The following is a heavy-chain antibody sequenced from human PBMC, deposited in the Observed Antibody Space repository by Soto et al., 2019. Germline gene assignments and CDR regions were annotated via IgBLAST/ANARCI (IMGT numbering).Heavy chain of an antibody. V-gene: IGHV1-2*04. D-gene: IGHD3-3*01. J-gene: IGHJ6*02. CDR2: INPNSGGT. CDR1: GYTFTGYY. CDR3: ARELRFLDPPGGGYYYGMDV. Sequence: SVKVSCKASGYTFTGYYMNWVRQAPGQGLGWMGWINPNSGGTNYAQKFQGWVTMTRDTSISTAYMELSRLRSDDTAVYYCARELRFLDPPGGGYYYGMDVWGQGTTVTVSS.